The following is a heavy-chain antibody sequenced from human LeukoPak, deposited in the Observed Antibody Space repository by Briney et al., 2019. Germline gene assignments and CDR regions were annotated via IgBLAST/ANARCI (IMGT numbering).Heavy chain of an antibody. V-gene: IGHV4-59*12. J-gene: IGHJ4*02. CDR2: IYYSGST. CDR1: GGSIGSYY. D-gene: IGHD5-18*01. Sequence: SETLSLTCTVSGGSIGSYYWSWIRQPPGKGLEWIGYIYYSGSTNYNPSLKSRVTISVDTSKNQFSLKLSSVTAADTAVYYCASFSGYSYGRRFDYWGQGTLVTVSS. CDR3: ASFSGYSYGRRFDY.